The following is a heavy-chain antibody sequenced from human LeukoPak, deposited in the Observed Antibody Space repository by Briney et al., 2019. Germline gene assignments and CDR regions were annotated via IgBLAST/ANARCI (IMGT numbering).Heavy chain of an antibody. CDR1: GFIFRHHG. Sequence: PGGSLRLSCAASGFIFRHHGMHWVRQPPGKGLEWVAVIWSDGTNRFYGGSVKGRFTISRDNSQNAVFLQMNSLRVEDTAMYYCARDAQRGFDYSNSLKYWGHGTLVTVSS. J-gene: IGHJ4*01. D-gene: IGHD4-11*01. CDR2: IWSDGTNR. CDR3: ARDAQRGFDYSNSLKY. V-gene: IGHV3-33*01.